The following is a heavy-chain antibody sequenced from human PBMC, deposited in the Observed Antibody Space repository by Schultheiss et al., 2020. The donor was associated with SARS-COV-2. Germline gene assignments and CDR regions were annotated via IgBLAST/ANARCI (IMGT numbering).Heavy chain of an antibody. CDR2: IWYDGSNK. CDR3: AREITSYYYGSGSSPNEMDV. V-gene: IGHV3-33*01. CDR1: GFTFSSYG. J-gene: IGHJ6*02. D-gene: IGHD3-10*01. Sequence: GESLKISCAASGFTFSSYGMHWVRQAPGKGLEWVAVIWYDGSNKYYADSVKGRFTISRDNSKNTLYLQMNSLRAEDTAVYYCAREITSYYYGSGSSPNEMDVWGQGTTVTVSS.